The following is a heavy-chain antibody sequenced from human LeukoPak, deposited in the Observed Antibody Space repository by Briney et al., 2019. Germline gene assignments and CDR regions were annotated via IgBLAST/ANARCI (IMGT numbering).Heavy chain of an antibody. V-gene: IGHV4-59*08. CDR3: ARLHRGDDAFDI. CDR2: IYNSGST. J-gene: IGHJ3*02. D-gene: IGHD3-10*01. Sequence: PSETLSLTCTVSGGSISSYYWSWIRQPPGKGLEWIGYIYNSGSTNYNPSLKSRATISVDTSKNHLSLKLSSVTAADTAVYYCARLHRGDDAFDIWGQGTMVTVSS. CDR1: GGSISSYY.